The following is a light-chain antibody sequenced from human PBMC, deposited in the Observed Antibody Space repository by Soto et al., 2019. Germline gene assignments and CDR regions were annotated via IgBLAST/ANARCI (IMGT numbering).Light chain of an antibody. CDR2: AVS. CDR1: SSDVGGYNH. V-gene: IGLV2-14*01. J-gene: IGLJ2*01. CDR3: CSYTSLSTVV. Sequence: QSAMTQPASVSGSPGQSITISCTGTSSDVGGYNHVSWYQHSPGKAPKLILFAVSDRPSGVSHRFSGSKSGNTASLTISGLQADDEADYYCCSYTSLSTVVFGGGTKLTVL.